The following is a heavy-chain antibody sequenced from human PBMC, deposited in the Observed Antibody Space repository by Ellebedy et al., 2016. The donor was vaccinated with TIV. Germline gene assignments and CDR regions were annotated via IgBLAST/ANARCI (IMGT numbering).Heavy chain of an antibody. CDR3: GRDYWGSIDY. J-gene: IGHJ4*02. D-gene: IGHD3-10*01. V-gene: IGHV4-59*01. Sequence: SETLSLXCTVSGGSFTNYAWVWLRQPPGKRLEWISYVSVNGSDNFNPSLKSRVTMSLDTSKKQFSLNLRSVSAADTAIYFCGRDYWGSIDYWGQGILVTVSS. CDR2: VSVNGSD. CDR1: GGSFTNYA.